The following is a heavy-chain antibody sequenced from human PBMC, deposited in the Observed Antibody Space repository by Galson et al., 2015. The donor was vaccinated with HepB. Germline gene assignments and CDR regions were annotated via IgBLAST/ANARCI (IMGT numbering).Heavy chain of an antibody. V-gene: IGHV1-69*04. CDR3: ARDLVSISSYGPGDY. CDR2: IIPIHGIA. CDR1: GGTFSSYA. D-gene: IGHD3-10*01. Sequence: SVKVSCKASGGTFSSYAISWVRQAPGQGLEWMGRIIPIHGIANYAQKFQGRVTITADKSTSTAYMELSSLRSEDTAVYYCARDLVSISSYGPGDYWGQGTLVTVSS. J-gene: IGHJ4*02.